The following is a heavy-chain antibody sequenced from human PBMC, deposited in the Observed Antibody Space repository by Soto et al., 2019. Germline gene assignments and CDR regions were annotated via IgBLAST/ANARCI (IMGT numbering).Heavy chain of an antibody. J-gene: IGHJ6*02. D-gene: IGHD6-19*01. CDR3: ARDLGSGWWYGMDV. Sequence: SVKVSCKASGGTFSSCGISWVRQSPLQVLEWMGGIIPIFGTANYAQKFQVRVTITGDKSTSTAYMELSSLRSEDRAVYYCARDLGSGWWYGMDVWGQGITVTVSS. CDR1: GGTFSSCG. V-gene: IGHV1-69*06. CDR2: IIPIFGTA.